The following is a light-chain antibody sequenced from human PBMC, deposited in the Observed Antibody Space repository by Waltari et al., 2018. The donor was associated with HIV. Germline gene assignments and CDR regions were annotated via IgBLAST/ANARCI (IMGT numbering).Light chain of an antibody. CDR2: NND. CDR1: GSYIGSHS. J-gene: IGLJ1*01. CDR3: ATWDDTLVTLV. V-gene: IGLV1-44*01. Sequence: HSVLTQPPSASGTSGQTVIISCSANGSYIGSHSLTWYQHLPGAPPKLVIYNNDPRPSGVPDRFSGSKSATSASLAITGVQSGDEGDYYCATWDDTLVTLVFGSGTRVVV.